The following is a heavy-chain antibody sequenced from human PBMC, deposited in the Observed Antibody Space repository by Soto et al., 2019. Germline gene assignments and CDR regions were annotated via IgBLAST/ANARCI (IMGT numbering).Heavy chain of an antibody. J-gene: IGHJ5*02. CDR3: ARYAYFTIFGVPRRYWFDP. V-gene: IGHV4-34*01. D-gene: IGHD3-3*01. CDR2: INHSGST. CDR1: GGSFSGYY. Sequence: XGTLSLTGAVYGGSFSGYYWSWIRQPPGKGLEWIGEINHSGSTNYNPSLKSRVTISVDTSKNQFSLKLSSVTAADTAVYYCARYAYFTIFGVPRRYWFDPWGQGTLVTVSS.